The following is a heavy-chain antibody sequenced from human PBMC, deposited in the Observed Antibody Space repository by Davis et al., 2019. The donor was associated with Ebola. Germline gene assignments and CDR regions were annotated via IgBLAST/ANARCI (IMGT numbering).Heavy chain of an antibody. J-gene: IGHJ4*02. CDR1: GDSISGSSYY. V-gene: IGHV4-39*01. D-gene: IGHD3/OR15-3a*01. CDR3: ARLDSQRYFDY. CDR2: LYYSGNN. Sequence: MPSETLSLTCTVSGDSISGSSYYWGWIRQPPGKGLEWIWSLYYSGNNYYNPSLKSRVTISVDTSKNQFSLKLSSVTAADTAMYYCARLDSQRYFDYWGQGTLVTVSS.